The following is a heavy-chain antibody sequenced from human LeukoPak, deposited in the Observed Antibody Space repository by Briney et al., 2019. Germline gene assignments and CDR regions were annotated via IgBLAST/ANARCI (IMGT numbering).Heavy chain of an antibody. J-gene: IGHJ6*03. V-gene: IGHV3-21*01. Sequence: GSLRLSCAVSGFTFSNYNMNWVRQAPGKAMDWVSSITSSGTYIFYADSVKGRFTISRDNAKNSLYLQMDSLGPEDTAVYYCARDPYSGNYGNDYYYYMDVWGKGTTVTISS. CDR2: ITSSGTYI. D-gene: IGHD1-26*01. CDR1: GFTFSNYN. CDR3: ARDPYSGNYGNDYYYYMDV.